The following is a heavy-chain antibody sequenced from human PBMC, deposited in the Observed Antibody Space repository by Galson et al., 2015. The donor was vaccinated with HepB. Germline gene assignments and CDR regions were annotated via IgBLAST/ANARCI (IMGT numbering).Heavy chain of an antibody. CDR2: IIPIFGTA. Sequence: SVTVSCKASGGTFSSYAISWVRQAPGQGLEWMGGIIPIFGTANYAQKFQGRVTITADKSTSTAYMELSSLRSEDTAVYYCASFNSSALGTFDYWGQGTLVTVSS. V-gene: IGHV1-69*06. CDR3: ASFNSSALGTFDY. D-gene: IGHD1-14*01. J-gene: IGHJ4*02. CDR1: GGTFSSYA.